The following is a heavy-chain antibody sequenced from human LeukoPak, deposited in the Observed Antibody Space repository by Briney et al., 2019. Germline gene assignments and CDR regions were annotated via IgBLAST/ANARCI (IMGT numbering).Heavy chain of an antibody. V-gene: IGHV3-23*01. CDR1: GFTFSSYA. CDR2: ISGSGGST. D-gene: IGHD3-22*01. Sequence: PGGSLRFSCAASGFTFSSYAMSWVRQAPGKGLEWVSAISGSGGSTYYADSVKGRFTISRDNSKNTLYLQMNSLRAEDTAVYYCAKLWRSGYYYFDYWGQGTLVTVSS. CDR3: AKLWRSGYYYFDY. J-gene: IGHJ4*02.